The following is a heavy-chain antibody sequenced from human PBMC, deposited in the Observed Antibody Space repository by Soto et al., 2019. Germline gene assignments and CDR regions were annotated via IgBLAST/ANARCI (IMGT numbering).Heavy chain of an antibody. CDR3: AHYSSGRAFVS. Sequence: ETLSLTCTVSGGSISSSSYYWGWIRQPPGKGLEWIGSIYYSGSTYYNPSLKSRVTISVDTSKNQFSLKLSSVTAADTAVYYRAHYSSGRAFVSWGQGTMV. D-gene: IGHD6-19*01. J-gene: IGHJ3*02. CDR1: GGSISSSSYY. CDR2: IYYSGST. V-gene: IGHV4-39*01.